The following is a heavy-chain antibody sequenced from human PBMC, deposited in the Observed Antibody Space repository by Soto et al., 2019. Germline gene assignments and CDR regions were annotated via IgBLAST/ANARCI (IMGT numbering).Heavy chain of an antibody. CDR2: ISGSGTDT. CDR3: AKDRLSSYYYGMVA. CDR1: GFMFVSYA. D-gene: IGHD3-10*01. J-gene: IGHJ6*02. V-gene: IGHV3-23*01. Sequence: EVQLLESGGGLVQPGGSLRLSCAASGFMFVSYAMSWVRQAPGKGLEWVSGISGSGTDTYYADAVKGRVTISRDNAKNTLYLQMTGLRAEDTAIYYCAKDRLSSYYYGMVAWGHGTTVTVSS.